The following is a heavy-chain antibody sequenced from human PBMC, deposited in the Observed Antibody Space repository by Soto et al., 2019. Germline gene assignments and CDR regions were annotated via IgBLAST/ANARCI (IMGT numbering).Heavy chain of an antibody. V-gene: IGHV1-2*04. CDR3: ARGRTIFGLGLGSDYYGMDV. CDR2: INPNSGGT. Sequence: ASVKVSCKASGYTFTGYYMHWVRQAPGQGLEWMGWINPNSGGTNYAQKFQGWVTMTRDTSISTAYMELSRLRSDDTAVYYCARGRTIFGLGLGSDYYGMDVWGQGTTVTVSS. D-gene: IGHD3-3*01. CDR1: GYTFTGYY. J-gene: IGHJ6*02.